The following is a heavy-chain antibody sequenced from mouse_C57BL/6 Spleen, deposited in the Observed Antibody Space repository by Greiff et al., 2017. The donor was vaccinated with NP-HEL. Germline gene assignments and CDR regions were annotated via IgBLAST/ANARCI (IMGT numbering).Heavy chain of an antibody. CDR1: GYTFTSYW. J-gene: IGHJ2*01. D-gene: IGHD2-5*01. V-gene: IGHV1-69*01. CDR2: IDPSDSYT. Sequence: QVQLQQPGAELVMPGASVKLSCKASGYTFTSYWMHWVKQRPGQGLEWIGEIDPSDSYTNYNQKFKGKSTLTVDKSSSTAYMQLSSLTSEDSAVYYCARSETEYSNYNDWGQGTTLTVSS. CDR3: ARSETEYSNYND.